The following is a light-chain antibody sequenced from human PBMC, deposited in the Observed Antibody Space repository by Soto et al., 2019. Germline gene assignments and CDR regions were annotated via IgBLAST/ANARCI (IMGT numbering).Light chain of an antibody. CDR2: DSS. J-gene: IGLJ2*01. V-gene: IGLV2-23*01. Sequence: QSALTQPASVSGSPGQSITISCTGTSSDVGSYNLVSWYQQHPGKAPKLMIYDSSKRPSGVSNRFSGSKSGNTASLTISGLQAEDEADYYCCSYAGSSICVVFGGGTKLTVL. CDR1: SSDVGSYNL. CDR3: CSYAGSSICVV.